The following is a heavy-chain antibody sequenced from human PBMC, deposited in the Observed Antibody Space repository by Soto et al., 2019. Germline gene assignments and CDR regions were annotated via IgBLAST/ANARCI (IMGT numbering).Heavy chain of an antibody. J-gene: IGHJ3*02. V-gene: IGHV3-30*18. CDR1: RFTFSDYA. CDR3: AKPYYYGSGSYYIPFWGRAANDAFDI. Sequence: QVQLVESGGGVVQPGTSLRLSCAASRFTFSDYAMHWVRQAPGKGLEWVAVISYDGSNKYYADSVKGRFTISRDNSKNTLYLQMNSLRAEDTAVYYCAKPYYYGSGSYYIPFWGRAANDAFDIWGQGTMVTVSS. CDR2: ISYDGSNK. D-gene: IGHD3-10*01.